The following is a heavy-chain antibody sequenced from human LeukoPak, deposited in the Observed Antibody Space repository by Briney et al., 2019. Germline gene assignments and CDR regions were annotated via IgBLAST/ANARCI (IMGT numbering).Heavy chain of an antibody. CDR3: ANVWNLYYYGMDV. J-gene: IGHJ6*02. V-gene: IGHV1-2*02. CDR2: INPSSGGT. D-gene: IGHD1-1*01. Sequence: ASVKVSCKVSGDTFSGYYMHWVRQAAGQGLEWMGWINPSSGGTNYAQKFQGRVTMTRDTSTNTAYMELSRLSSDDTAVYYCANVWNLYYYGMDVWGQGTTVTVSS. CDR1: GDTFSGYY.